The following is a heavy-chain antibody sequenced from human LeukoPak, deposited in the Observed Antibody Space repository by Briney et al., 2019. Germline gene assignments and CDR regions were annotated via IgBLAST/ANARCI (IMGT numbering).Heavy chain of an antibody. Sequence: GESLKISFQGSGYRFTSYWIGWVRQVPGQGLEWLGIIYPGDSNTRYSPSLQGQVTISADDSINTAYLQWRSLTASDTAIYYCARRKDWYFDLWGPGTLVTVSS. CDR1: GYRFTSYW. V-gene: IGHV5-51*01. J-gene: IGHJ2*01. CDR3: ARRKDWYFDL. D-gene: IGHD1-14*01. CDR2: IYPGDSNT.